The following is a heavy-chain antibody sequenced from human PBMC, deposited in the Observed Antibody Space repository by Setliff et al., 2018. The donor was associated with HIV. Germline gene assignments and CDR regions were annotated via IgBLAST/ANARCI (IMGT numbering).Heavy chain of an antibody. J-gene: IGHJ6*03. D-gene: IGHD2-2*01. CDR2: VYYSGST. CDR1: DDSISSGGYG. V-gene: IGHV4-39*01. CDR3: ARGAVVVPAYYQYFDV. Sequence: SETLSLTCTVSDDSISSGGYGWAWIRQPPGKELEWIGGVYYSGSTHYNLSLKSRVTMSVDTSRNQFSLNLRSMSAADTAVYYCARGAVVVPAYYQYFDVWGKGNTVTVSS.